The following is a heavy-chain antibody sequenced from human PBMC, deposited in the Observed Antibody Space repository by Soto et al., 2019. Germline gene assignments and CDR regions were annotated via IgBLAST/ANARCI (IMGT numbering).Heavy chain of an antibody. CDR3: ARVHLRELGGVIGLDY. V-gene: IGHV4-61*01. Sequence: PSETLSLTCTVSGGSVSSGSYYWSWIRQPPGKGLEWIGYIYYSESTNYNPSLKGRVTISVDTSKNQFSLKLSSVTAADTAVYYCARVHLRELGGVIGLDYWGHGTMVTVSS. D-gene: IGHD3-16*02. CDR1: GGSVSSGSYY. CDR2: IYYSEST. J-gene: IGHJ4*01.